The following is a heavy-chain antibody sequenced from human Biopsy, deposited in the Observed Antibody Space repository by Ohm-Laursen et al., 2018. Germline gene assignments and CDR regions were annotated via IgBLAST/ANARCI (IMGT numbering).Heavy chain of an antibody. CDR3: ARGSNDFGGLYFPR. CDR2: ISYTGYT. Sequence: SDTLSLTCTVSGGSFTGHYWSWIRQPPGKGLEWIGHISYTGYTSYNASLKSRVTISVDTSRNHFSLRLSSLTAADTAVYYCARGSNDFGGLYFPRWGQGTLLPDSS. D-gene: IGHD4-23*01. J-gene: IGHJ4*02. V-gene: IGHV4-59*11. CDR1: GGSFTGHY.